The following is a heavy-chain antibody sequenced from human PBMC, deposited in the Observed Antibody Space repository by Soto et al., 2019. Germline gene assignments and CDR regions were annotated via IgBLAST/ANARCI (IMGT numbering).Heavy chain of an antibody. V-gene: IGHV1-69*12. Sequence: QVQLVQSGAEVKKPGSSVKVSCKASGGTFSSYAISWVRQAPGQGLEWMGGIIPIFGTANYAQKFQGRVTITADESTSTGYMELGSLRSEDTAVYYCALPAWNYERQQHYFDYWGQGTLVTVSS. CDR1: GGTFSSYA. J-gene: IGHJ4*02. CDR3: ALPAWNYERQQHYFDY. CDR2: IIPIFGTA. D-gene: IGHD1-7*01.